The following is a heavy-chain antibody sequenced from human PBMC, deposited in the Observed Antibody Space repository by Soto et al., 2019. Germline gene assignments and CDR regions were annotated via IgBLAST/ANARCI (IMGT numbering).Heavy chain of an antibody. CDR2: ISYDGSNK. J-gene: IGHJ6*03. Sequence: GGSLRLSCAASGFTFSSYGMHWVRQAPGKGLEWVAVISYDGSNKYYADSVKGRFTISRDNSKNTLYLQMNSLRVEDTAVYYCAKDPGDTNGTPYYYYYYMDVWGKGTTVTVSS. D-gene: IGHD2-8*01. CDR1: GFTFSSYG. CDR3: AKDPGDTNGTPYYYYYYMDV. V-gene: IGHV3-30*18.